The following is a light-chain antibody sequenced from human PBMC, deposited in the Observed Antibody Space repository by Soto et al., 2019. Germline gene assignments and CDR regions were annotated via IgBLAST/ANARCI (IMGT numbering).Light chain of an antibody. CDR3: MQALQTPIT. CDR1: QSLLHRNGFNY. V-gene: IGKV2-28*01. Sequence: DIVMTQSPLSLPVTPGEPASISCRSSQSLLHRNGFNYLDWYLQKPGQSPQLLIYVSSKRASGVPDRFSGSGSGTDFTLKISRVEAEDVGVYYCMQALQTPITFGQGTRLEIK. CDR2: VSS. J-gene: IGKJ5*01.